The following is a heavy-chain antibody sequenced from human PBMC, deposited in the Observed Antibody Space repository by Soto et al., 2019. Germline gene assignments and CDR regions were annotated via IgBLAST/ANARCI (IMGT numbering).Heavy chain of an antibody. CDR1: GFTFSSYS. CDR2: IFSSDSSA. D-gene: IGHD2-2*01. V-gene: IGHV5-51*01. Sequence: GESLKISCKASGFTFSSYSLGWVRHMPGKGLQWMGNIFSSDSSAKYSPSFVGQVTISVDRSINTAYLQWSSLKASDTAIYYCGTWRGSSWFDYWGPGTLVTVS. J-gene: IGHJ4*02. CDR3: GTWRGSSWFDY.